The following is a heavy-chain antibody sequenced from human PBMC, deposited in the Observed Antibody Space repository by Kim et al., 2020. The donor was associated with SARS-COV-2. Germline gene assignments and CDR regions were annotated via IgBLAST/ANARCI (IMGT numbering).Heavy chain of an antibody. D-gene: IGHD6-19*01. V-gene: IGHV3-23*01. CDR1: GFTFNSYA. J-gene: IGHJ1*01. Sequence: GGSLRLSCAASGFTFNSYAMSWVRQAPGKGLEWVSGIRGSGDRTSYADSVKGRFTISRDNSRNTLYLQMDSLRAEDTAVYYCAKVSSGSSGWFEYFHHWGQGTLLTVSS. CDR3: AKVSSGSSGWFEYFHH. CDR2: IRGSGDRT.